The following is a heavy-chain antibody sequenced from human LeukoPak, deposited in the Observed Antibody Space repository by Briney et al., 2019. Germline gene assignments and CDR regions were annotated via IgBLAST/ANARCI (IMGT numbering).Heavy chain of an antibody. CDR3: ARRSGYSYGSVDY. D-gene: IGHD5-18*01. CDR1: GGSLSSGDYY. Sequence: SETLSLTCTLSGGSLSSGDYYWTWIRQSPGKGLEWIGHISYRGSTDYKASLKSRITMSIDNSKNQFSLKLSSVTAADTAVYYCARRSGYSYGSVDYWGQGTLVTVSS. V-gene: IGHV4-30-4*08. J-gene: IGHJ4*02. CDR2: ISYRGST.